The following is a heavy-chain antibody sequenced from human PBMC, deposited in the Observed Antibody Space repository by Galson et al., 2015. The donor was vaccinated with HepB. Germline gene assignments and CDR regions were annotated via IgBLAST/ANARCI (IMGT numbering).Heavy chain of an antibody. CDR3: AREFRSISLELGHYYDYMDV. CDR1: GYSFTNYA. D-gene: IGHD1-7*01. Sequence: SVKVSCKASGYSFTNYAIHWVRQAPGQRLEWMGWINAGNGNTKYSQKLQGRITIIRDTSARTAYMELSSLRSEDTAVYFCAREFRSISLELGHYYDYMDVWGKGTTVTVSS. V-gene: IGHV1-3*01. CDR2: INAGNGNT. J-gene: IGHJ6*03.